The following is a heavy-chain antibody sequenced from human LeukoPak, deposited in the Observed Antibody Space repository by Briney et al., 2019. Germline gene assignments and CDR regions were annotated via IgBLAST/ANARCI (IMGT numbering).Heavy chain of an antibody. Sequence: SETLSLTCTVSGGPISSGGYYWSWIRQHPGKGLEWIGYIYYSGSTYYNPSLKSRVTISVDTSKNQFSLKLSSVTAADTAVYYCARIVAGYDILTGYYPYYFDYWGQGTLVTVSS. CDR3: ARIVAGYDILTGYYPYYFDY. J-gene: IGHJ4*02. D-gene: IGHD3-9*01. CDR1: GGPISSGGYY. V-gene: IGHV4-31*03. CDR2: IYYSGST.